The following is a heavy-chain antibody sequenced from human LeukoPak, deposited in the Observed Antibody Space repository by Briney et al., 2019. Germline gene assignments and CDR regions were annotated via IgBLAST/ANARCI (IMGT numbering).Heavy chain of an antibody. Sequence: GGSLRLSCAASGFTFSSYAMSWVHQAPGKGLEWVSAIGGSGGSTYYADSVKGRFTISRDNSKNTLYLQMNSLRAEDTAVYYCAKDGRSSGPFDYWGQGTLVTVSS. V-gene: IGHV3-23*01. CDR2: IGGSGGST. D-gene: IGHD3-3*01. CDR1: GFTFSSYA. CDR3: AKDGRSSGPFDY. J-gene: IGHJ4*02.